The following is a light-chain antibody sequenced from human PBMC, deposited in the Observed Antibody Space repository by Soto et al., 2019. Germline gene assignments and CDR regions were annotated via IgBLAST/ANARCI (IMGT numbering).Light chain of an antibody. Sequence: DIVLAQSPGTLSLSPGERATLSCRASQSVSSSYLAWYQQKPGQAPRLLIYGASSRATGIPDRFSGSGSGTDFTLTISRLEPEDFAVCYCQQYGSSRWTFGQGTKVDIK. V-gene: IGKV3-20*01. CDR2: GAS. CDR3: QQYGSSRWT. J-gene: IGKJ1*01. CDR1: QSVSSSY.